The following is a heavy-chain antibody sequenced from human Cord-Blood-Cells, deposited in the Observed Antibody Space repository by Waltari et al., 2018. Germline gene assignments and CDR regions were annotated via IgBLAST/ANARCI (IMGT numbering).Heavy chain of an antibody. J-gene: IGHJ4*02. D-gene: IGHD2-15*01. Sequence: QVQLQQWGAGLLKPSETLSLTCAVYGGSFSGYYWSWIRQPPGKGLEWIGEINHSGSTNYNPSLNGRVTISVDTSKNQFSLKLSSVTAADTAVYYCAALYCSGGSCSPERRYFDYWGQGTLVTVSS. CDR3: AALYCSGGSCSPERRYFDY. V-gene: IGHV4-34*01. CDR1: GGSFSGYY. CDR2: INHSGST.